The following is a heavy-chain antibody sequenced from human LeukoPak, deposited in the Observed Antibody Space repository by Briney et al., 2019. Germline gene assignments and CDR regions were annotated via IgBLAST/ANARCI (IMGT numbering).Heavy chain of an antibody. V-gene: IGHV3-30-3*01. J-gene: IGHJ4*02. Sequence: PGGSLRLSCAASGFTFSSYAMHWVRQAPGKGLEWVAVVSFDGDNKYYADSVKDRFTISRDKSQNTLYLQLNSLRAEDTAVYYCARDWTLNYWGQGTLVTVSS. CDR3: ARDWTLNY. CDR1: GFTFSSYA. D-gene: IGHD3/OR15-3a*01. CDR2: VSFDGDNK.